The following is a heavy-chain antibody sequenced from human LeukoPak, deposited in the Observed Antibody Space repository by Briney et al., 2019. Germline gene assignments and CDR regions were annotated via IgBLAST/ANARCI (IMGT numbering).Heavy chain of an antibody. V-gene: IGHV4-31*03. D-gene: IGHD1-1*01. CDR3: ARLRYHFYYYYGMDV. CDR1: GGSISSGGYY. J-gene: IGHJ6*02. Sequence: SQTLSLTCTVSGGSISSGGYYWSWIRQHPGKGLEWIGCIYYSGSTYYNPSLKSRVTISVDTSKNQFSLKLSSVTAADTAVYYCARLRYHFYYYYGMDVWGQGTTVTVSS. CDR2: IYYSGST.